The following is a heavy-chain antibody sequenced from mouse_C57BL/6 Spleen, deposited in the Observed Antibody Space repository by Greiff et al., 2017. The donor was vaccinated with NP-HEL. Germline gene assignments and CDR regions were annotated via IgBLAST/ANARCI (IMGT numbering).Heavy chain of an antibody. J-gene: IGHJ4*01. CDR1: GYTFTDYE. D-gene: IGHD1-1*01. CDR2: IDPETGGT. Sequence: VQLQQSGAELVRPGASVTLSCKASGYTFTDYEMHWVKQTPVHGLEWIGAIDPETGGTAYNQKFKGKAILTADKSSSTAYMELRSLTYEDSAVYYCARKATVVEAMDYWGQGTSVTVSS. V-gene: IGHV1-15*01. CDR3: ARKATVVEAMDY.